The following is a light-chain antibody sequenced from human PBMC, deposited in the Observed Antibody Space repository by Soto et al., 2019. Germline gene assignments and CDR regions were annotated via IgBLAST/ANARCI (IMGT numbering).Light chain of an antibody. J-gene: IGKJ1*01. Sequence: DIQMTQSPSSLSASVGDRVTITCRASQSISSYVNWYQQKPGKAPNLLIYSASTLQSGVPSRFTGAGSWTDFSPTFNSLEPEDFETSICQQIYSTPCTFGQGTKVEIK. V-gene: IGKV1-39*01. CDR2: SAS. CDR3: QQIYSTPCT. CDR1: QSISSY.